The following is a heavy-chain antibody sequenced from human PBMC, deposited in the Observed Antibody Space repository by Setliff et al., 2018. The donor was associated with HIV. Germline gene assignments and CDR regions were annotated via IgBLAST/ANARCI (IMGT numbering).Heavy chain of an antibody. CDR3: ARGRGRHCSGGSCYSGGVDY. CDR2: FYYSGSP. CDR1: GGSIRSHY. V-gene: IGHV4-59*11. J-gene: IGHJ4*02. Sequence: PSETLSLTCTVSGGSIRSHYWNWIRQSPGKGLEWIAYFYYSGSPNYNPSLKSRVTMSVDTSKNQFSLKLSSVTGADTAVYYCARGRGRHCSGGSCYSGGVDYWGQGTLVTVSS. D-gene: IGHD2-15*01.